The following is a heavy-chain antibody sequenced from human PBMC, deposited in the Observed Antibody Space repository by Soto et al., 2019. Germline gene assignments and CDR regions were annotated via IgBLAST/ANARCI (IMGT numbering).Heavy chain of an antibody. Sequence: ASVKVSCKASGYTFTGYYMHWVRQAPGQGLEWMGWINPNSGGTNYAQKFQGWVTMTRDTSISTAYMELSRLRSDDTAVYYCARGAVAGTENAFDIWGQGTMVTVSS. J-gene: IGHJ3*02. CDR2: INPNSGGT. CDR3: ARGAVAGTENAFDI. CDR1: GYTFTGYY. D-gene: IGHD6-19*01. V-gene: IGHV1-2*04.